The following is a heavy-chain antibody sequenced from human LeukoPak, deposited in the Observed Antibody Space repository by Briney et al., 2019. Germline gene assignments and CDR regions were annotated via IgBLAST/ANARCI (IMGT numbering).Heavy chain of an antibody. V-gene: IGHV3-21*01. D-gene: IGHD3-10*01. CDR1: GLTFSTSG. Sequence: PGGSLRLSCTASGLTFSTSGFNWVRQAPGKGLEWVASIGPTGSDRYHADSIKGRSTISRDNAKNSLYLQMNSLRAEDTAVYYCARGGLLVYYFDYWGQGTLVTVSS. J-gene: IGHJ4*02. CDR3: ARGGLLVYYFDY. CDR2: IGPTGSDR.